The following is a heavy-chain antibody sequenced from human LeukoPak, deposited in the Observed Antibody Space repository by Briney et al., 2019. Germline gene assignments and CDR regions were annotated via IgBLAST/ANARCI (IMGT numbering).Heavy chain of an antibody. CDR2: IYYSGST. CDR1: GGSISSSSYY. J-gene: IGHJ6*03. Sequence: PSETLSLTCTVSGGSISSSSYYWGWIRQPPGKGLERIGSIYYSGSTYYNPSLKSRVTISVDTSKNQFSLKLSSVTAADTAVYYCARHKDYYYSYMDVWGKGTTVTISS. CDR3: ARHKDYYYSYMDV. V-gene: IGHV4-39*01.